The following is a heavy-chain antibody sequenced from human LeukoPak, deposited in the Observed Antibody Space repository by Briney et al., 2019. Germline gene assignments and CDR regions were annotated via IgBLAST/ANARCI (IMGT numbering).Heavy chain of an antibody. CDR1: GGSISNYY. CDR3: ARTPKLSDYSSGWYGTFDY. J-gene: IGHJ4*02. V-gene: IGHV4-59*01. CDR2: IHYSGTT. Sequence: SETLSLTCTVSGGSISNYYWSWIRQPPGKGLEWIGYIHYSGTTSYNSSLKSRVTISLDTSKNQFSLKLSSVTAADTAVYYCARTPKLSDYSSGWYGTFDYWGQGTLVTVSS. D-gene: IGHD6-19*01.